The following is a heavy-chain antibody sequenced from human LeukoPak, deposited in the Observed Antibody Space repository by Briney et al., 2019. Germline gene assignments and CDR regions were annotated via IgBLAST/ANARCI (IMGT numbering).Heavy chain of an antibody. D-gene: IGHD2-21*02. CDR3: ARGHIVVVTAWFDP. J-gene: IGHJ5*02. CDR1: GYTFTIYG. CDR2: ISAYNGNT. V-gene: IGHV1-18*01. Sequence: GASVTVSFKASGYTFTIYGISWVRQAPGQGREWMGWISAYNGNTNYAQKLQGRVTMTTDTSTSTAYMELRSLRSDDTAVYYCARGHIVVVTAWFDPWGQGTLVTVSS.